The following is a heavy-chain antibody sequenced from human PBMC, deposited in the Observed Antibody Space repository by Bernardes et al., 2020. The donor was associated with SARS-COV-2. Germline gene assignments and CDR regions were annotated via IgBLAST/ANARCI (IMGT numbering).Heavy chain of an antibody. J-gene: IGHJ4*02. CDR2: IHYHGRT. CDR1: HGSSDNYY. D-gene: IGHD3-16*01. V-gene: IGHV4-59*08. Sequence: GTLAVSPTGPHGSSDNYYWSWIPPTAGRGLERLAQIHYHGRTNYNSPPQGRNSISVDRSNNHFSLRLTPVSAADTAVYYCVRLRPNRLLWDFWGQGKLVTVSS. CDR3: VRLRPNRLLWDF.